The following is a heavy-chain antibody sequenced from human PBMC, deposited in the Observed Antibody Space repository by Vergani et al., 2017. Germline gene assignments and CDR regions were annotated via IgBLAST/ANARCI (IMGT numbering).Heavy chain of an antibody. V-gene: IGHV2-70*15. CDR3: ARTGYSYSKAFDY. Sequence: QVTLRESGPALVKPTQTLTLTCTFSGFSLSTSGMCVSWIRQPPGKALGWLARIDWVYDKYYSTSLKTRLTISKDTSKNQVVLTMTNMDPVDTATYYCARTGYSYSKAFDYWGQGTLVTVSS. CDR2: IDWVYDK. J-gene: IGHJ4*02. CDR1: GFSLSTSGMC. D-gene: IGHD5-18*01.